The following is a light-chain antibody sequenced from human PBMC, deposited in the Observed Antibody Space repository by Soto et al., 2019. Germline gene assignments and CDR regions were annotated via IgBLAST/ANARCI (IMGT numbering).Light chain of an antibody. CDR1: QSVSASY. CDR2: AS. CDR3: QHYGTSAL. V-gene: IGKV3-20*01. Sequence: EIVLTQSPGTLSLSPGERATLSCRASQSVSASYLAWYQQKPGQAPRLLIYASSRATGIPDRFSGSGSGTGFTLTISRLEPEDFAVYYCQHYGTSALFGPGTKVDIK. J-gene: IGKJ3*01.